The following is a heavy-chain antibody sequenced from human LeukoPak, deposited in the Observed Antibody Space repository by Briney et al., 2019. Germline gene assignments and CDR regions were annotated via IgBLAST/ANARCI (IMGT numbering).Heavy chain of an antibody. J-gene: IGHJ4*02. V-gene: IGHV3-30-3*01. CDR2: ISYDGSNK. Sequence: GGSLRLSCAASGFTFSSYAMHWVRQAPGKGLEWVAVISYDGSNKYYADSVKGRFTISRDNSKNTLYLQMNSLRAEDTAVYYCASIVVPAASGDFDYWGQGTLVTVSS. CDR1: GFTFSSYA. D-gene: IGHD2-2*01. CDR3: ASIVVPAASGDFDY.